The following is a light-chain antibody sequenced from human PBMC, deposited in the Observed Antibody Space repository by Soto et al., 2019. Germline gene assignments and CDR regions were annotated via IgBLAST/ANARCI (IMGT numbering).Light chain of an antibody. CDR1: SSDVDGYNY. Sequence: QSALTQPASVSASPGQSITISCTGTSSDVDGYNYVSWYQQHPGKAPKLIIYDVNNRPSGISNRFSGSKSANTASLTISGLQTEDEADYYCTSYTNINAHVIFGGGTQLTVL. J-gene: IGLJ2*01. V-gene: IGLV2-14*03. CDR3: TSYTNINAHVI. CDR2: DVN.